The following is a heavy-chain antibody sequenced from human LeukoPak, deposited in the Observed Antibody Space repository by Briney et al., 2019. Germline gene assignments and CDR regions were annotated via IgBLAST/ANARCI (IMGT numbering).Heavy chain of an antibody. D-gene: IGHD1-7*01. CDR1: GGSISSSNW. Sequence: PSGTLSLTCAVSGGSISSSNWWSWVRQPPGKGLEWIGEIYHSGSTNYNPSLKSRVTISVDKSKNQFSLKLSSVTAADTAVYYCARAGGGPTTLYWYFDIWGRGTLVTVSS. V-gene: IGHV4-4*02. CDR3: ARAGGGPTTLYWYFDI. J-gene: IGHJ2*01. CDR2: IYHSGST.